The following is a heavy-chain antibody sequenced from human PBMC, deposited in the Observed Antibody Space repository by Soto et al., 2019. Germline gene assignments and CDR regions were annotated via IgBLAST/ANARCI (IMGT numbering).Heavy chain of an antibody. J-gene: IGHJ5*02. D-gene: IGHD2-2*01. CDR3: AKEGGCSSTSCTAYNGFDP. V-gene: IGHV3-23*01. Sequence: GGSLRLSCAASGFTFSSYAMSWVRQAPGKGLEWVSAISGSGGSTYYADSVKGRFTISRDNSKNTLYLQMNSLRAEDTAVYYCAKEGGCSSTSCTAYNGFDPWGQGTLVTSPQ. CDR1: GFTFSSYA. CDR2: ISGSGGST.